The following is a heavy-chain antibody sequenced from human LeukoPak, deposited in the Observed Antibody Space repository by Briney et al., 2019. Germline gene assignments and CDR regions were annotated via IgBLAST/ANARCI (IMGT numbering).Heavy chain of an antibody. CDR2: IYSDGTA. CDR1: GFTVSSNY. D-gene: IGHD6-13*01. Sequence: GGSLTLSCAASGFTVSSNYMSWVRQAPGKGLEWVSIIYSDGTAYYADSVKGRFTITRDNSKNTLYLQMNSLRAEDTAVYYCARAKVGAAGFFDYWGQGTLVTVSS. V-gene: IGHV3-53*01. CDR3: ARAKVGAAGFFDY. J-gene: IGHJ4*02.